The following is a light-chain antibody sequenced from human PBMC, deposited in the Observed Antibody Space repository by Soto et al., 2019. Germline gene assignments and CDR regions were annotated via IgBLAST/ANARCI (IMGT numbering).Light chain of an antibody. CDR1: RSVSSRY. CDR3: QQFGDSPPAFT. J-gene: IGKJ2*01. Sequence: ERMLTQSPGTLSLSPGDRATHSCRASRSVSSRYITWYQQRPGQAPRLLIYGASIRATGIPDRFSGSGSGTDFTLTISRLEAEDFAVYYCQQFGDSPPAFTFGQGTKLEI. CDR2: GAS. V-gene: IGKV3-20*01.